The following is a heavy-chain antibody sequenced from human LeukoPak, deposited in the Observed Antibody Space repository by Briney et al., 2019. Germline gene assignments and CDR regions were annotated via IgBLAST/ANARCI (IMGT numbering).Heavy chain of an antibody. CDR2: MNPNSGNT. CDR1: GYTLTSYD. CDR3: ARGLRRVAISSGYYYLFTPLIDY. Sequence: SVKVSCKASGYTLTSYDINWVRQATGQGLEWMGWMNPNSGNTGYAQKFQGRVTMTRNTSISTAYMELSSLRSEDTAVYYCARGLRRVAISSGYYYLFTPLIDYWGQGTLVTVSS. V-gene: IGHV1-8*01. D-gene: IGHD3-22*01. J-gene: IGHJ4*02.